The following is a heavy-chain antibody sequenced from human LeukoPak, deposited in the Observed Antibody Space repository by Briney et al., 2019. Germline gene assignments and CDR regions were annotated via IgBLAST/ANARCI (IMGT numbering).Heavy chain of an antibody. CDR1: GGSISSHY. CDR3: AILPSRDTYYYDSSGYYRPGVY. CDR2: IYYSGST. V-gene: IGHV4-39*07. J-gene: IGHJ4*02. Sequence: SETLSPTCTVSGGSISSHYWSWIRQPPGKGLEWIGSIYYSGSTYYNPSLKSRVTISVDTSKNQFSLKLSSVTAADTAVYYCAILPSRDTYYYDSSGYYRPGVYWGQGTLVTVSS. D-gene: IGHD3-22*01.